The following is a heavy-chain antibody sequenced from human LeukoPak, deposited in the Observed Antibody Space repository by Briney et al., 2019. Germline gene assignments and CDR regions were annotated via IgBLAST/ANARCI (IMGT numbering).Heavy chain of an antibody. V-gene: IGHV1-8*01. CDR2: MNPNSGNT. CDR1: GYTFTSYD. CDR3: ARGPLVRLPSSFDP. Sequence: ASVKVSCKASGYTFTSYDINWVRQATGQGLEWMGWMNPNSGNTGSAQRFQGRVTMTRDTSRSTAYMELSSLISEDTAVYYCARGPLVRLPSSFDPWGQGTLVTVSS. D-gene: IGHD3-16*02. J-gene: IGHJ5*02.